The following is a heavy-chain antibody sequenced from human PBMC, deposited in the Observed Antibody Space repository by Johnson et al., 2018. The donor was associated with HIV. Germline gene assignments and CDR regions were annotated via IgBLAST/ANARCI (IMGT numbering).Heavy chain of an antibody. Sequence: LVESGGGLVQPGGSLRLSCAASGFTFRTYDMHWVRQAPGKGLEWVSFLGTIFDPQYAGSVQGRFTTPRDNDKNSFFLQMNSLRDADTAVYYCARGLGWDTNLAFDIWGQGTVVTVSS. CDR3: ARGLGWDTNLAFDI. J-gene: IGHJ3*02. CDR1: GFTFRTYD. CDR2: LGTIFDP. D-gene: IGHD4-11*01. V-gene: IGHV3-13*05.